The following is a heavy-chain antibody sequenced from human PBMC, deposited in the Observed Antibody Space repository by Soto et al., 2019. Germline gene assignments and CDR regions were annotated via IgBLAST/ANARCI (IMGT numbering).Heavy chain of an antibody. CDR1: GFTFSSYS. J-gene: IGHJ6*03. Sequence: GGSLRLSCAASGFTFSSYSMNWVRQAPGKGLEWVSYISSSSSTIYYADSVKGRFTISRDNAKNSLYLQMNSLRAEDTAVYYCARWTLPYSSSWYYYYYYMDVWGKGTTVTVSS. CDR3: ARWTLPYSSSWYYYYYYMDV. V-gene: IGHV3-48*01. D-gene: IGHD6-13*01. CDR2: ISSSSSTI.